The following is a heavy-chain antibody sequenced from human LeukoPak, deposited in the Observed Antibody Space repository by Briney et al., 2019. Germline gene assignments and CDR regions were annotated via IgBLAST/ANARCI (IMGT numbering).Heavy chain of an antibody. CDR3: ARGSEVATIGY. CDR1: GFTFSSYE. J-gene: IGHJ4*02. CDR2: ISSSGSTI. Sequence: GGSLRLSCAASGFTFSSYEMNWVRQAPGKGLEWVSYISSSGSTIYYADSVKGRFTISRDNAKNSLYLQMNSLRAEDTAVYYCARGSEVATIGYWGQGTLVTVSS. V-gene: IGHV3-48*03. D-gene: IGHD5-12*01.